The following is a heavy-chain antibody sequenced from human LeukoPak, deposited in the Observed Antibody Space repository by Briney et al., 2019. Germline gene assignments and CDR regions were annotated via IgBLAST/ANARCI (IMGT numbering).Heavy chain of an antibody. CDR3: AKRPYDFWSGYFFQY. CDR2: ISGAGGST. D-gene: IGHD3-3*01. CDR1: GFTFSSYA. V-gene: IGHV3-23*01. Sequence: GGSLRLSCAASGFTFSSYAMSWVRQAPGKGLEWVSAISGAGGSTYYADSVKGRFTISRDNSKNTLYLQMKNLRAEDTAVYYCAKRPYDFWSGYFFQYWGQGTLVTVSS. J-gene: IGHJ4*02.